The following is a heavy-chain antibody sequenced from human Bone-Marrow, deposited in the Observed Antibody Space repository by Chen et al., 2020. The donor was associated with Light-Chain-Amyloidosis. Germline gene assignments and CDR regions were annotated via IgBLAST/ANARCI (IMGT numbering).Heavy chain of an antibody. Sequence: EVRLVESGGGLLQRGGSLRLSCAASGFAFSSYAMSWVRQAPGKGLEWVSTISGSGGSRYYGDSVKGRFTISRDNSKNALFLQMNSLRAEDTAVYYCAKDISYDDILPGYPADAFDIWGQGTMVTVSS. V-gene: IGHV3-23*04. J-gene: IGHJ3*02. CDR2: ISGSGGSR. D-gene: IGHD3-9*01. CDR3: AKDISYDDILPGYPADAFDI. CDR1: GFAFSSYA.